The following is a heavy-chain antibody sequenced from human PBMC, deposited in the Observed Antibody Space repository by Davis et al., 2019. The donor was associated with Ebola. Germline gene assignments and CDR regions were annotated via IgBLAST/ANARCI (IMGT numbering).Heavy chain of an antibody. J-gene: IGHJ6*02. Sequence: GGSLRLSCTASGFTFGDYAMSWVRQAPGKGLEWVAVISYDGSNKYYADSVKGRFTISRDNSKNTLYLQMNSLRAEDTAVYYCARALSRYYYYGMDVWGQGTTVTVSS. CDR3: ARALSRYYYYGMDV. CDR1: GFTFGDYA. V-gene: IGHV3-30-3*01. CDR2: ISYDGSNK. D-gene: IGHD6-13*01.